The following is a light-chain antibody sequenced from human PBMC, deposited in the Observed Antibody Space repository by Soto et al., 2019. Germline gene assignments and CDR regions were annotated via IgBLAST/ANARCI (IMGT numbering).Light chain of an antibody. Sequence: DFQMTQSPSSLSASLGDRGTIXXRASQGIRNDLGGYQQKPGKAPEVRIYAASTLQIGVPSRFSGSGSGTDFSLTISSLQPEDFATYYCQQLNSHLTFGQGTRLEIK. V-gene: IGKV1-17*01. J-gene: IGKJ5*01. CDR3: QQLNSHLT. CDR1: QGIRND. CDR2: AAS.